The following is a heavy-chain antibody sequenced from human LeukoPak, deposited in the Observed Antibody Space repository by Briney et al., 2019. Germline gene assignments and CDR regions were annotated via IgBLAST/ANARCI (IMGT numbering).Heavy chain of an antibody. CDR1: GYTFTSYD. CDR3: GAGRAGRAFDI. CDR2: MNPNSGNT. J-gene: IGHJ3*02. D-gene: IGHD6-13*01. V-gene: IGHV1-8*03. Sequence: GASVKVSCKASGYTFTSYDINWVRQATGQGLEWMGWMNPNSGNTGYAQKFQGRVTITRNTSISTAYMELSSLRSEDTAVYYCGAGRAGRAFDIWGQGTMVTVSS.